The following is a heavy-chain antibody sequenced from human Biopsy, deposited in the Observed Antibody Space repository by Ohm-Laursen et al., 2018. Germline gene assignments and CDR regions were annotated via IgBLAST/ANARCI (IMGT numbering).Heavy chain of an antibody. CDR2: IYYSGST. J-gene: IGHJ6*02. CDR3: ARATNSTGWPYYYFYGMDV. CDR1: GGSISSDY. V-gene: IGHV4-59*01. D-gene: IGHD2/OR15-2a*01. Sequence: PLSLTCTVSGGSISSDYWSWIRQTPGKGLEWIGYIYYSGSTNYNPSLKSRVTISVDTSKNQFSLRLNSVTAADTAVYYCARATNSTGWPYYYFYGMDVWGQETTVTVSS.